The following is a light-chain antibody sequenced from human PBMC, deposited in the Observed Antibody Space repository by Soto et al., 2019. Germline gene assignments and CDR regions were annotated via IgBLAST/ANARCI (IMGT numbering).Light chain of an antibody. V-gene: IGKV1-33*01. CDR1: QDITNY. CDR3: QQYDTLPLT. J-gene: IGKJ5*01. CDR2: DSS. Sequence: DIQMTQSPSSLSASVGDRVTIICQASQDITNYLNWYQQKPGKAPNLLIHDSSNLETGVPSRFSASRSGTYFSFTISSLQPADLATYYCQQYDTLPLTFGQGTRLEIK.